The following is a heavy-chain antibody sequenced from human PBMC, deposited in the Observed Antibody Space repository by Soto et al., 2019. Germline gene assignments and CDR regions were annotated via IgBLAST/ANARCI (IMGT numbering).Heavy chain of an antibody. CDR2: IRYKGIGGTT. Sequence: EVQLVESGGDLVQPGRSLRLSCPASGFTFGDYSLSWFRQAPGKGLEWVGFIRYKGIGGTTEYAASVKGRFTISRDDYRSIAYLQMNSLKIEDTAVYHCSRWPLGDPIWGSYWFDPWGQGVLVTVSS. V-gene: IGHV3-49*03. CDR3: SRWPLGDPIWGSYWFDP. D-gene: IGHD3-16*01. CDR1: GFTFGDYS. J-gene: IGHJ5*02.